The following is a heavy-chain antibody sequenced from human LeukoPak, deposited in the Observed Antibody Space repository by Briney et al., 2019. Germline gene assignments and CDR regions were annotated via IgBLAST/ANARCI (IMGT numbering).Heavy chain of an antibody. CDR3: ARGIWSGYYKGAFDI. J-gene: IGHJ3*02. CDR1: GGSISSSSYY. Sequence: PSETLSLTCTVSGGSISSSSYYWGWIRQPPGKGLEWIGSIYYSGSTYYNPSLKSRVTISVDTSKNQFSLKLSSVTAADTAVYYCARGIWSGYYKGAFDIWGQGTMVTVSS. V-gene: IGHV4-39*07. CDR2: IYYSGST. D-gene: IGHD3-3*01.